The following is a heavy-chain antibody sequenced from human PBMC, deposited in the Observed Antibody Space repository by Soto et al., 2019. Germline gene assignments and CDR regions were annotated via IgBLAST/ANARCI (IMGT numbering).Heavy chain of an antibody. J-gene: IGHJ6*02. Sequence: QVQLVQSGAELKKPGASVKVSCKASGYTFTNYGISWVRQAPGQGLEWMGWINTYHGNTKYAQKLQGRVTMTKDTSTSTAYMELTSLRSADTAVYYCARSPGYSASWGYFYYGMKIWGQGTTVIVSS. CDR2: INTYHGNT. D-gene: IGHD6-13*01. V-gene: IGHV1-18*01. CDR1: GYTFTNYG. CDR3: ARSPGYSASWGYFYYGMKI.